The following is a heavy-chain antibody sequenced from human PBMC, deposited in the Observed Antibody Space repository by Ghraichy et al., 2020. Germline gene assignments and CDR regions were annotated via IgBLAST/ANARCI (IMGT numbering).Heavy chain of an antibody. D-gene: IGHD3-3*01. CDR1: GFTVSSNY. CDR3: ATELGNDCWSGSGYMDV. J-gene: IGHJ6*03. V-gene: IGHV3-53*01. Sequence: GGSLRLSCAASGFTVSSNYMSWVRQAPGKGLEWVSVIYSGGSTYYADDVKGRFTISRDNSKNTRYLQRNSLRDEDTAVYYCATELGNDCWSGSGYMDVWGKGTTDSVSS. CDR2: IYSGGST.